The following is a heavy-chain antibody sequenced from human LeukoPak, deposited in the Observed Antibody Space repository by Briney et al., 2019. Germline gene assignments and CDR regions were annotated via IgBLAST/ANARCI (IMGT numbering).Heavy chain of an antibody. CDR3: ARAGPSSSWHQFDY. J-gene: IGHJ4*02. CDR2: IYSGGRT. Sequence: GGSLRLSCAASGFTVSRNYMSWVRQAPGKGLEWVSVIYSGGRTYYADSVKGRFTISRDNSKNTLYLQMNSLRAEDTAMYYCARAGPSSSWHQFDYWGQGTLVTVSS. D-gene: IGHD6-13*01. CDR1: GFTVSRNY. V-gene: IGHV3-66*01.